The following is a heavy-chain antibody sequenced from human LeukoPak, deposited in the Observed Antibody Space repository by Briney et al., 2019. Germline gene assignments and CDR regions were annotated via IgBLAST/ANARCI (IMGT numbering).Heavy chain of an antibody. CDR2: ISSSSSYI. J-gene: IGHJ6*02. Sequence: PGGSLRLSCAASGFTFSSYAMSWVRQAPGKGLEWVSSISSSSSYIYYADSVKGRFTISRDNAKNSLYLQMNSLRAEDTAVYYCARSSYEARFGELLSTDPWYGMDVWGQGTTVTVSS. D-gene: IGHD3-10*01. CDR3: ARSSYEARFGELLSTDPWYGMDV. V-gene: IGHV3-21*01. CDR1: GFTFSSYA.